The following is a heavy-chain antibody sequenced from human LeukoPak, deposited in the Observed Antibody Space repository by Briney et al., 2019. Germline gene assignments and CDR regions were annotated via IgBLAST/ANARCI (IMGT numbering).Heavy chain of an antibody. Sequence: GESLKISCKGSGCSFPNYWIARVRQMPGKGLEWMGIIYPDDSDTRYSPSFQGQVTISADKSISTAHLQWSSLKASDTAMYYCARIWLRAFDIWGQGTMVTVSS. J-gene: IGHJ3*02. CDR3: ARIWLRAFDI. D-gene: IGHD3-16*01. V-gene: IGHV5-51*01. CDR1: GCSFPNYW. CDR2: IYPDDSDT.